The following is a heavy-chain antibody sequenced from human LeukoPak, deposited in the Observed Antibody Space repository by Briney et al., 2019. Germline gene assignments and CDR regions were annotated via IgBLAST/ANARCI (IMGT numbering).Heavy chain of an antibody. D-gene: IGHD2-2*02. J-gene: IGHJ5*02. Sequence: ASVKVSCKASGYTFTGYYMHWVRQAPGQGLEWMGRINPNSGGTNYAQKFQGRVTMTRDTSISTAYMELSRLRSDDTAVYYCTRPPLLYSNWFDPWGQGTLVTVSS. CDR2: INPNSGGT. CDR1: GYTFTGYY. CDR3: TRPPLLYSNWFDP. V-gene: IGHV1-2*06.